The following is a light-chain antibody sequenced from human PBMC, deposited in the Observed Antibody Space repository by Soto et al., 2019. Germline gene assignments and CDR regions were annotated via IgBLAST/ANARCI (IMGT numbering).Light chain of an antibody. Sequence: QSALTQPAFVSGSPGQSITISCSGTSSDFGSSNLVSWYQHHPGKAPKLIIFEDDRRPSGVSGRFSGSKSGNTASLTISGLQAEDEADYYCCSFARSSSFYAFGTGTKVTVL. CDR3: CSFARSSSFYA. V-gene: IGLV2-23*01. J-gene: IGLJ1*01. CDR1: SSDFGSSNL. CDR2: EDD.